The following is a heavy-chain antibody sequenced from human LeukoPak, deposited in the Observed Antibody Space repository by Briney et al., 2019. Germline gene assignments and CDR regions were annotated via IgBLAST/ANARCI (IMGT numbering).Heavy chain of an antibody. J-gene: IGHJ4*02. CDR1: GFTFSSYS. V-gene: IGHV3-21*01. D-gene: IGHD3-10*01. CDR2: ISSSSSYI. CDR3: AAESRGFGELLSYNFDY. Sequence: GGSLRLSCAASGFTFSSYSMNWVRQAPGKGLEWVSSISSSSSYIYYADSVKGRFTISRDNAKNSLYLQMNSLRAEDTAVYYCAAESRGFGELLSYNFDYWGQGTLVTVSS.